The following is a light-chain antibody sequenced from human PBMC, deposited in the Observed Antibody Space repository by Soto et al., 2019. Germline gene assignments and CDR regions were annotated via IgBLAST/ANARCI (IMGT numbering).Light chain of an antibody. J-gene: IGKJ4*01. CDR2: GAA. CDR1: QSVSSN. Sequence: EIVMTQSPATLSVSPGERATLSCRASQSVSSNLAWYQQKPGQGPRLLIYGAATRATGIPARFSGSGSGTEFTLTISSLQSEDFAVYYCQQYNNWPLTFSGGTKVEIK. V-gene: IGKV3-15*01. CDR3: QQYNNWPLT.